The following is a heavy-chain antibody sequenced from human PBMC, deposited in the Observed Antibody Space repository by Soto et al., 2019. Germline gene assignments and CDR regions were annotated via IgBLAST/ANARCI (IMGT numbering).Heavy chain of an antibody. Sequence: EVQLLESGGGLVQPGGSLRLTCAASGFTFSSYAMSCVRQAPGKGLEWVSAISGSGGSTYYADSVKGRFTISRDNSKNTLYLQMNSLRAEDTAVYYCAKSGVWFGSNWFDPWGQGTLVTVSS. CDR3: AKSGVWFGSNWFDP. J-gene: IGHJ5*02. D-gene: IGHD3-10*01. V-gene: IGHV3-23*01. CDR2: ISGSGGST. CDR1: GFTFSSYA.